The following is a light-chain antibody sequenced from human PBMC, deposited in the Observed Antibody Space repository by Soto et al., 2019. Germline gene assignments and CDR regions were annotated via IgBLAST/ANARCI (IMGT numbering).Light chain of an antibody. V-gene: IGKV2-30*02. J-gene: IGKJ5*01. Sequence: DVVMNQSALSLPVTLGQPASISSRSNQSLVHSDGIAYFSWFQQRTGRSPRSLIYKVSNRASGVPARFRGSGSGTDFALKISRVEAEDVSVYYCMQGTHWPITFGQGTRLEIK. CDR2: KVS. CDR1: QSLVHSDGIAY. CDR3: MQGTHWPIT.